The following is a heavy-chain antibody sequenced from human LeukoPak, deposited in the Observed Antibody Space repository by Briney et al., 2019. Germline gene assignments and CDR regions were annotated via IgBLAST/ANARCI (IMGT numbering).Heavy chain of an antibody. CDR3: AREYSGGWSSYYFDY. D-gene: IGHD6-19*01. J-gene: IGHJ4*02. CDR2: IYTSGST. Sequence: PSETLSLTCTVSGGSISSYYWSWIRQPAGKGLEWIGRIYTSGSTNYNPSLKSRVTMSVDTSKNQFSLKLSSVTAADTAVYYCAREYSGGWSSYYFDYWGQGTLVTVSS. CDR1: GGSISSYY. V-gene: IGHV4-4*07.